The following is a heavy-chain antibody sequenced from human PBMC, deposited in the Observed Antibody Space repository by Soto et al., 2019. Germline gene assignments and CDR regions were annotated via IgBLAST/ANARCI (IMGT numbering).Heavy chain of an antibody. Sequence: GGSLRLSCAASGFTFSSYGMHWVRQAPGKGLEWVAVIWYDGSNKYYADSVKGRFTISRDNSKNTLYLQMNSLRAEDTAVYYCAREGIAAAGTRWFDPWGQGTLVTVSS. CDR2: IWYDGSNK. J-gene: IGHJ5*02. CDR1: GFTFSSYG. V-gene: IGHV3-33*01. D-gene: IGHD6-13*01. CDR3: AREGIAAAGTRWFDP.